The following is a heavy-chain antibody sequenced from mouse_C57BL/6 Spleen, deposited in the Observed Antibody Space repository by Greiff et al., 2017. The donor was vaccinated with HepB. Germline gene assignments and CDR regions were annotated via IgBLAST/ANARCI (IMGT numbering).Heavy chain of an antibody. Sequence: VQLKESGGGLVKPGGSLKLSCAASGFTFSSYAMSWVRQTPEKRLEWVATISDGGSYTYYPDNVKGRFTISRDNAKNNLYLQMSHLKSEDTAMYYCAREVITTGDWYFDVWGTGTTVTVSS. CDR3: AREVITTGDWYFDV. J-gene: IGHJ1*03. D-gene: IGHD1-1*01. CDR2: ISDGGSYT. CDR1: GFTFSSYA. V-gene: IGHV5-4*01.